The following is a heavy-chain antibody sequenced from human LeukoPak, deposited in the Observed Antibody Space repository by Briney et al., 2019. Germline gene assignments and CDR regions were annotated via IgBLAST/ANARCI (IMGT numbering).Heavy chain of an antibody. CDR1: GGSISSGGYY. J-gene: IGHJ6*03. D-gene: IGHD4-23*01. Sequence: PSETLSLTCTVSGGSISSGGYYWSWLRQPPGKGLEWIGYIYHSGSTYYNPSLKSRVTISVDRSKNQFSLKLISVTAADTAVYYCAREVGGGGGNSYYYYMDVWGKGTTVTVSS. CDR2: IYHSGST. V-gene: IGHV4-30-2*01. CDR3: AREVGGGGGNSYYYYMDV.